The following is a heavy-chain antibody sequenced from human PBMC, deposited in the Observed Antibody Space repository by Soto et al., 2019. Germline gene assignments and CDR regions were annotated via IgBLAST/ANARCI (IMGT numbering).Heavy chain of an antibody. CDR2: IKSKTDGGTT. CDR1: GLTFSIAW. J-gene: IGHJ6*02. CDR3: TTKKGHCSSTSCYGGYYYYYGMDF. V-gene: IGHV3-15*07. Sequence: GGSLRLSCAASGLTFSIAWMDWVRQAPGKGLEWGGRIKSKTDGGTTDYAAPVKGRFTISRDDSKNTLYLQMNSLKTEDTAVYYCTTKKGHCSSTSCYGGYYYYYGMDFWVQGTTVTVSS. D-gene: IGHD2-2*01.